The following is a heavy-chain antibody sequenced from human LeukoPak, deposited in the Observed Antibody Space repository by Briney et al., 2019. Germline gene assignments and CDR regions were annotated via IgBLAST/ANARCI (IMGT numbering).Heavy chain of an antibody. J-gene: IGHJ5*02. CDR3: ARDPSVGYCSSTSCYGWFDP. D-gene: IGHD2-2*01. V-gene: IGHV3-21*01. CDR1: GFTFSSYS. CDR2: ISSSSSYI. Sequence: GGSLRLSCAASGFTFSSYSMNWVRQAPGKGLEWVSSISSSSSYIYYADSVKGRFTISRDNAKNSLYLQMNSLRAEDTAVYYCARDPSVGYCSSTSCYGWFDPWGQGTLVTVSS.